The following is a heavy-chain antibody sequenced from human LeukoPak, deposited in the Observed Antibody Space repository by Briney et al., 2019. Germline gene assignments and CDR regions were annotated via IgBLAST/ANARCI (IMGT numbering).Heavy chain of an antibody. CDR2: INSDGSST. Sequence: PGGSLRLSCAASGFTFSSYWMHWVRQAPGKGLVWVSRINSDGSSTSYADSVKGRFTISRDNAKNTLYLQMNSLRAEDTAVYYCASLGYCSGGSRDYWGQGTLVTVSS. CDR1: GFTFSSYW. J-gene: IGHJ4*02. CDR3: ASLGYCSGGSRDY. D-gene: IGHD2-15*01. V-gene: IGHV3-74*01.